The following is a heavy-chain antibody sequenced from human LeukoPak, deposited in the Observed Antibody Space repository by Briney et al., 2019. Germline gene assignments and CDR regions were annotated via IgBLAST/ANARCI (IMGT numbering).Heavy chain of an antibody. J-gene: IGHJ4*02. V-gene: IGHV4-38-2*02. Sequence: SDTLSLTCTVSGYSISSGYYWGWSRQPPGKGLEWSGSIYHSGSTYYNPPLKGRVTISVDTSKNQFSLELSSVTAADTAVYYCARHVSVAVTNFFDYWGQGTLVTVSS. D-gene: IGHD6-19*01. CDR3: ARHVSVAVTNFFDY. CDR1: GYSISSGYY. CDR2: IYHSGST.